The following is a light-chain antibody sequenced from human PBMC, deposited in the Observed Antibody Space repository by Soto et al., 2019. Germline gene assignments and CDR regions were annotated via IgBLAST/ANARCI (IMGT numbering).Light chain of an antibody. J-gene: IGKJ2*01. CDR3: QKYNSASYT. CDR2: AAS. Sequence: DIQMTQSPSSLSASVGDRVTITCRASQGISNYLAWYQQKPGKVPKLLLYAASTLQSGVPSRFSGSGSGTDFTLTISSLQPEDVATFYCQKYNSASYTFGQGTKLEIK. V-gene: IGKV1-27*01. CDR1: QGISNY.